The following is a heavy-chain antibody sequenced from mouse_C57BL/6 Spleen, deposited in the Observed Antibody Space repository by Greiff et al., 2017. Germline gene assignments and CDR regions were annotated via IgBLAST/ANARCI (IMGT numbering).Heavy chain of an antibody. CDR2: IYPGSGST. CDR1: GYTFTSYW. D-gene: IGHD2-10*02. CDR3: AKYGNSWFAY. V-gene: IGHV1-55*01. Sequence: QVQLKEPGAELVKPGASVKMSCKASGYTFTSYWITWVKQRPGQGLVWIGDIYPGSGSTNYNEKFKSKATLTVDTSSSTADMQLSSQTSEDSAVYYCAKYGNSWFAYWGKGTLVTVSA. J-gene: IGHJ3*01.